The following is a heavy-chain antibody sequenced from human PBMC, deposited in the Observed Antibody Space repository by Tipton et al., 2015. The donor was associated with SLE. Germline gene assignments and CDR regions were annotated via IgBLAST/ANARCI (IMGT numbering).Heavy chain of an antibody. CDR3: ARGWLRSGLDY. Sequence: GSLRLSCAASGFSISTYWMHWVRQGPEKGPVWVSRSNSDGTSTSYADSVKGRFTISRDNAKNTLYLQMNSLRGEDTAVYYCARGWLRSGLDYWGQGILVTVSS. J-gene: IGHJ4*02. D-gene: IGHD5-24*01. CDR2: SNSDGTST. CDR1: GFSISTYW. V-gene: IGHV3-74*01.